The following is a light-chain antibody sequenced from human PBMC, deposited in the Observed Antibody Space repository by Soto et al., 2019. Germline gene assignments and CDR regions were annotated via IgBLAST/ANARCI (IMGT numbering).Light chain of an antibody. J-gene: IGLJ1*01. Sequence: QSALTQPASVSGSPGQSITISCTGTSSDVGGYNYVSWYQQHPGKAPKLIIYEVSNRPSGVSNRFSGSKSGNTASLTVSGLQAEDEADYYCGSWDSSLSAYVFGTGTKVTVL. CDR3: GSWDSSLSAYV. V-gene: IGLV2-14*01. CDR1: SSDVGGYNY. CDR2: EVS.